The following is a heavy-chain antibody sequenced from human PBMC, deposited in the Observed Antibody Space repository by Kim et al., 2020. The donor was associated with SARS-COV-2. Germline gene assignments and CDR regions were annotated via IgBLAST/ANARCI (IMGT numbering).Heavy chain of an antibody. Sequence: GGSLRLSCAASGFTFSSYAMHWVRQAPGKGLEWVAAISSAGSNKYYADSVKGRFTISRDNSKNTLYLQMNSLRAEDTAVYYCAKAPGYCTNGVCSEGMDVWGQGTTVTVSS. V-gene: IGHV3-30-3*01. CDR2: ISSAGSNK. D-gene: IGHD2-8*01. CDR1: GFTFSSYA. CDR3: AKAPGYCTNGVCSEGMDV. J-gene: IGHJ6*02.